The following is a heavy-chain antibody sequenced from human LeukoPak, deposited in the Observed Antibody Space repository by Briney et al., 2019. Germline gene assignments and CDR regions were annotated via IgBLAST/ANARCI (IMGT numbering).Heavy chain of an antibody. CDR1: GFTFSSYS. CDR3: ARDGAIFGVVSPNWFDP. V-gene: IGHV3-21*01. Sequence: GGSLRLSCAASGFTFSSYSMNWVRQAPGKGLEWVSSISSSSSYIYYADSVKGRFTISRDNAKNSLYLQMNSLRAEDTAVYYCARDGAIFGVVSPNWFDPWGQGTLVTVSS. CDR2: ISSSSSYI. D-gene: IGHD3-3*01. J-gene: IGHJ5*02.